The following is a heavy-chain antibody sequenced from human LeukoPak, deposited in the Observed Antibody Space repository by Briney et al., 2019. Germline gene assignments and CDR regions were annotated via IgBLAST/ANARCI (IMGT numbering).Heavy chain of an antibody. CDR1: GGTFSSYA. V-gene: IGHV1-69*05. CDR3: ARFQGIYGGNVCFDY. J-gene: IGHJ4*02. D-gene: IGHD4-23*01. Sequence: ASVKVSCKASGGTFSSYAISWVRQAPGQGLEWMGGIIPIFGTANYAQKFQGRVTITTDESTSTAYMELSSLRSEDTAVYYCARFQGIYGGNVCFDYWGQGTLVTVSS. CDR2: IIPIFGTA.